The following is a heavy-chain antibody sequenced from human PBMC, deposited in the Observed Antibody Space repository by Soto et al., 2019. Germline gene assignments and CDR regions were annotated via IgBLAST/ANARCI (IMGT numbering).Heavy chain of an antibody. CDR1: GGSLSSYY. CDR2: IYYSGST. CDR3: AAGGVLPGYY. Sequence: SETLSLTCVVSGGSLSSYYWSWSRQPPGKGLEWIGYIYYSGSTNYNPSLKSRVTISVDRSKNQFSLKLSSVTAADTAVYYCAAGGVLPGYYWGQGTLVTVSS. V-gene: IGHV4-59*12. J-gene: IGHJ4*02. D-gene: IGHD2-15*01.